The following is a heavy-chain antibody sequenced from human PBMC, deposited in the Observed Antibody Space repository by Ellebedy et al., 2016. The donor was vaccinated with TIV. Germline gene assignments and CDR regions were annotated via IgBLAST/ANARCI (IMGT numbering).Heavy chain of an antibody. CDR1: GYTFTSYA. Sequence: ASVKVSCKASGYTFTSYAMHWVRQAPGQRLEWMGWINAGNGNTKYSQKFQGRVTITRDTSASTAYMELSSLRSEDTAVYYCARARSTVVTFSRYFDLWGRGTLVTVSS. D-gene: IGHD4-23*01. V-gene: IGHV1-3*01. CDR2: INAGNGNT. CDR3: ARARSTVVTFSRYFDL. J-gene: IGHJ2*01.